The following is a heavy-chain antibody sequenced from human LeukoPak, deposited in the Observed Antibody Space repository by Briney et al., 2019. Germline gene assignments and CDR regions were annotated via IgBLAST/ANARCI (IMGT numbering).Heavy chain of an antibody. J-gene: IGHJ4*02. CDR3: AKEQVVTRGYYFDY. D-gene: IGHD4-23*01. Sequence: GGSLILSCAASGFTFSTYAMNWVRPAPGKGLEWVSAISGSGGSTYYADSVKGRFTISRDNSKNTLYLQMNSLRAEDTAVYYCAKEQVVTRGYYFDYWGQGTLVTVSS. V-gene: IGHV3-23*01. CDR2: ISGSGGST. CDR1: GFTFSTYA.